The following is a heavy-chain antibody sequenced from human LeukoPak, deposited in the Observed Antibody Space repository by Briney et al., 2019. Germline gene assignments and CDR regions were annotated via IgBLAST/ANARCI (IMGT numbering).Heavy chain of an antibody. D-gene: IGHD2-21*01. V-gene: IGHV4-59*12. CDR1: GGSISSYY. CDR3: ASGGALIATLAY. Sequence: SSETLSLTCTVSGGSISSYYWSWIRQPPGKGLEWIGYIYYGGNAYYNPSLKSRVTISLDTSQNKFSLNLSSVTAADTAVYYCASGGALIATLAYWGQGTLVTVSS. CDR2: IYYGGNA. J-gene: IGHJ4*02.